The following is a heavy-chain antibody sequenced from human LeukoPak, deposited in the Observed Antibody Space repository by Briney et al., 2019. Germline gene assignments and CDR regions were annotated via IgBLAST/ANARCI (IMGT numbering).Heavy chain of an antibody. CDR2: IYPGDSDT. V-gene: IGHV5-51*01. Sequence: GESLKISCKGSGYRFTDYSIGWVRQMPGKGLEWMGIIYPGDSDTRYSPSFQGQVTISADKSINTAHLQWSSLKASDTAMYYCARGAAGTTPDYYYFGLDVWGQGTTVRVSS. D-gene: IGHD1-7*01. CDR3: ARGAAGTTPDYYYFGLDV. J-gene: IGHJ6*02. CDR1: GYRFTDYS.